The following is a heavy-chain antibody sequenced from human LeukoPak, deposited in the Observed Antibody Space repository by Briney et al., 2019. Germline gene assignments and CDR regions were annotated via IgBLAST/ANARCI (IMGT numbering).Heavy chain of an antibody. V-gene: IGHV4-34*01. CDR2: INHSGST. CDR3: ARVYYYGSGSYSPFDP. J-gene: IGHJ5*02. CDR1: GGSFSGYY. Sequence: SETLSLTCAVYGGSFSGYYWSWIRQPPGKGLEWIGEINHSGSTNYNPSLKSRVTISVGTSKNQFSLKLSSVAAADTAVYYCARVYYYGSGSYSPFDPWGQGTLVTVSS. D-gene: IGHD3-10*01.